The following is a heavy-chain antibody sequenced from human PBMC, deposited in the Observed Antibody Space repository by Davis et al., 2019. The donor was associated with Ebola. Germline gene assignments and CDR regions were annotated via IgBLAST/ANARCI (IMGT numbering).Heavy chain of an antibody. J-gene: IGHJ4*02. D-gene: IGHD1-7*01. CDR2: VSIDGGKT. CDR3: AHWGWGSYNWDFSLDY. Sequence: PGGSLRLSCATSGFTFSSYVMSWVRQAPGKGLEWVSAVSIDGGKTYYADSVKGRFTVSRDNSKNTLNLEMNSLRAEDTAIYYCAHWGWGSYNWDFSLDYWGQGTLVSVSS. CDR1: GFTFSSYV. V-gene: IGHV3-23*01.